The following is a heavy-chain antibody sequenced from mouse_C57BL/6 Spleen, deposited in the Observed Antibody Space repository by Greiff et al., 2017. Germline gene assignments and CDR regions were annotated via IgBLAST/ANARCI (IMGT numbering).Heavy chain of an antibody. Sequence: QVQLQQPGAELVMPGASVKLSCKASGYTFTSYWMHWVKQRPGQGLEWIGEIDPSDSYTNYNQKFKGKSTLTVDKSSSTAYMQLSSLTSEDSAVYYCARRAYGSSYRYFDYWGQGTTLTVSS. CDR3: ARRAYGSSYRYFDY. D-gene: IGHD1-1*01. V-gene: IGHV1-69*01. J-gene: IGHJ2*01. CDR2: IDPSDSYT. CDR1: GYTFTSYW.